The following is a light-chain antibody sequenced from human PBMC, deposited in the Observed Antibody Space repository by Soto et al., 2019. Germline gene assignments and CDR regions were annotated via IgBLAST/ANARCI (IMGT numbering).Light chain of an antibody. J-gene: IGKJ1*01. CDR3: QEYNNYWT. CDR2: KAS. Sequence: DIQMTQYPATLSASIGDRVTITCRASQSINSWLAWYQQKPGKAPKLLIYKASTLESGVPSRFSGSGSGTEFTLTISSLHPDDFATYYCQEYNNYWTFGQGTKVDIK. V-gene: IGKV1-5*03. CDR1: QSINSW.